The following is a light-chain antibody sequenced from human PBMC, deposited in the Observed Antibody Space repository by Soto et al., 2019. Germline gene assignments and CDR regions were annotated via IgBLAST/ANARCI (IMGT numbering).Light chain of an antibody. J-gene: IGLJ2*01. V-gene: IGLV2-8*01. CDR1: SSDVGAYNY. CDR3: SSYAGINNLV. Sequence: QSVLTQPPSASGSPGQSVTISCTGTSSDVGAYNYVSWYQQHPGKAPQLIIYEVSKRPSGVPARFAGSKSGNTASPTVSGLQAEEEADYYCSSYAGINNLVFGGGTKLTVL. CDR2: EVS.